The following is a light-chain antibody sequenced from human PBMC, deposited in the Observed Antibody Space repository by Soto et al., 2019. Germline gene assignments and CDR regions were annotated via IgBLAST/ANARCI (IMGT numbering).Light chain of an antibody. J-gene: IGKJ1*01. CDR3: LQDINYPWT. CDR1: QGNYKY. V-gene: IGKV1-6*01. Sequence: QKTQLQSPLSASVGNTVTIACRASQGNYKYLAWYQQKPGKPPKVLIYGASNLQSGVPPRFSGSGSGTDFTLAISSLQPEDSATYYCLQDINYPWTFGQGTKVDIK. CDR2: GAS.